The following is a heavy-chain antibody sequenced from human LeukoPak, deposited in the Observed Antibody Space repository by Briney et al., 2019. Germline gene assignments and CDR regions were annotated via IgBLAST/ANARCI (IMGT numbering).Heavy chain of an antibody. J-gene: IGHJ4*02. CDR3: ARDSCSSTSCLSIDDY. CDR1: GYTFIAYY. V-gene: IGHV1-2*02. Sequence: ASVTVSCKASGYTFIAYYMHWLRQAPGHAREGMGWINPNSCGTNYLQKLQGRVTINRDTYISTVYMELSRLRSDDTAVYYCARDSCSSTSCLSIDDYWGQGTLVTVSS. CDR2: INPNSCGT. D-gene: IGHD2-2*01.